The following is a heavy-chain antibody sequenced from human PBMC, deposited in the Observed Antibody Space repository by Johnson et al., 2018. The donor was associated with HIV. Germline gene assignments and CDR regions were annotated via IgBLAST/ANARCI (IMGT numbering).Heavy chain of an antibody. V-gene: IGHV3-53*01. CDR3: ARGNDYSNYGAFDI. D-gene: IGHD4-11*01. Sequence: VQLVESGGGLIQLGGSLRLSCAASGFTVSSNYMSWVRQAPGKGLEWVSVIYSGGSTYYADSVKGRFTISRDNSKNTLYLQMNSLRAEDTAVYYCARGNDYSNYGAFDIWGQGTMVTVSS. J-gene: IGHJ3*02. CDR2: IYSGGST. CDR1: GFTVSSNY.